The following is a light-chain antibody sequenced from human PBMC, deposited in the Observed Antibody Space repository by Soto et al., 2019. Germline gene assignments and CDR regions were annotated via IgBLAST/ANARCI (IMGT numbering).Light chain of an antibody. J-gene: IGKJ4*01. V-gene: IGKV3-15*01. CDR3: QQYHKWPPLT. Sequence: EIVMTQSPATLSVSPGERATLSCRASESISSNLAWYQQKPGQVPRLLIYGTSTRATGVPARISGSGSGTEFTLTISSLQSEDYAVYYCQQYHKWPPLTFGGGTKVEIK. CDR2: GTS. CDR1: ESISSN.